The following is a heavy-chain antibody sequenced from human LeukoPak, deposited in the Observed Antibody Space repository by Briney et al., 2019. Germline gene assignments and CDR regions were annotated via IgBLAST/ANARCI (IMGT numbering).Heavy chain of an antibody. D-gene: IGHD4/OR15-4a*01. CDR1: GFTFSTYT. CDR2: ISSGGLTI. Sequence: GGSLRLSCVASGFTFSTYTFNWVRQAPGKDLEWLSYISSGGLTIFYADSVKGRFTIARDNTKNSIYLYMSNLKAEDTAVYFCARDFDYGDYIDFWGQGTLVAVSS. V-gene: IGHV3-48*04. CDR3: ARDFDYGDYIDF. J-gene: IGHJ4*02.